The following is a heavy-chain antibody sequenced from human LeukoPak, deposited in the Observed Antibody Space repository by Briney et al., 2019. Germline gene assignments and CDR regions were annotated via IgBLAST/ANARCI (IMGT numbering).Heavy chain of an antibody. CDR3: AKGRIAVAGYFDY. J-gene: IGHJ4*02. CDR1: GFTYDDYA. CDR2: ISGDGGST. Sequence: GGSLRLSCAASGFTYDDYAMHWVRQAPGKGLEWVSLISGDGGSTYYADSVKGRFTISRDNSKNSLYLQMNSLRTEYTALYYCAKGRIAVAGYFDYWGQGTLVTVSS. D-gene: IGHD6-19*01. V-gene: IGHV3-43*02.